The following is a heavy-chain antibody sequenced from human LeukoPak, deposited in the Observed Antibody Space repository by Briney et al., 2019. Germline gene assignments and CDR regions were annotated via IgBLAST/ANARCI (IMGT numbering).Heavy chain of an antibody. J-gene: IGHJ4*02. D-gene: IGHD2-21*02. CDR1: GYTFTSYG. CDR3: ARAPPAYCGGDCYSDY. CDR2: ISAYNGNT. V-gene: IGHV1-18*01. Sequence: GASVKVSCKASGYTFTSYGISWVRQAPGQGLEWMGWISAYNGNTNYAQKLQGRVTMTTDTSTSTAYMELRSLRSDDTAVYYCARAPPAYCGGDCYSDYWGQGTLVTVSS.